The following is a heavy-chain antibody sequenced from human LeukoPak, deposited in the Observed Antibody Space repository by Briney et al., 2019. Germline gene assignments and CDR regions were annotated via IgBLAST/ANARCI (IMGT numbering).Heavy chain of an antibody. CDR3: ARRWIAAAGMNWFDP. CDR1: GGSFSGYY. CDR2: INHSGST. D-gene: IGHD6-13*01. Sequence: SETLSLTCGVYGGSFSGYYWSWIRQPPGKGLEWIGEINHSGSTNYNPSLKSRVTISVDTSKNQFSLKLSSVTAADTAVYYCARRWIAAAGMNWFDPWGQGTLVTVSS. V-gene: IGHV4-34*01. J-gene: IGHJ5*02.